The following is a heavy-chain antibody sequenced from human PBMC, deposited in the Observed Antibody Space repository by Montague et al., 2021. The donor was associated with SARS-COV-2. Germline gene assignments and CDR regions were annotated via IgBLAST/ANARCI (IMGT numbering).Heavy chain of an antibody. V-gene: IGHV4-34*01. Sequence: SETLSLICAVYGGSFSGYYWSWIRQPPEKGLEWIGEINQSGRTNNNPSLKSRVIISVDTSKNQFSLKLSSVTAADTAVYYCARRGSSVWGVTVSAELDHWGQGILVIVSS. CDR1: GGSFSGYY. CDR2: INQSGRT. D-gene: IGHD3-10*01. CDR3: ARRGSSVWGVTVSAELDH. J-gene: IGHJ4*02.